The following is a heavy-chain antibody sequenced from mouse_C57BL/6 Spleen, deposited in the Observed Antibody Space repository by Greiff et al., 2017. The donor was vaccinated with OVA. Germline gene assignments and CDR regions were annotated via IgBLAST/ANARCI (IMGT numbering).Heavy chain of an antibody. J-gene: IGHJ3*01. V-gene: IGHV1-15*01. D-gene: IGHD1-1*01. CDR3: TRRSYYGSSEALY. CDR1: GYTFTDYE. Sequence: VQLQQSGAELVRPGASVTLSCKASGYTFTDYEMHWVKQTPVHGLEWIGAIDPETGGTAYTQKFKGKAILTADKSSSTAYMELRSLTSEDSAVYYCTRRSYYGSSEALYWGQGTLVTVSA. CDR2: IDPETGGT.